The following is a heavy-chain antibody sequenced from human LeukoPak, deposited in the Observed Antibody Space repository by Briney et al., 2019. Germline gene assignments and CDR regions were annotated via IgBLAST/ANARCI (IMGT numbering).Heavy chain of an antibody. Sequence: SETLSLTCSVSGGSISSGSYYWSWIRQPAGKGLEWIGNVYTSGSTNDNPSLKSRVTISVDTSKNQFSLKLSSVTAADTAVYYCARSSSGYYGYYYYMDVWGKGTTVTVSS. J-gene: IGHJ6*03. CDR1: GGSISSGSYY. V-gene: IGHV4-61*10. CDR3: ARSSSGYYGYYYYMDV. D-gene: IGHD3-22*01. CDR2: VYTSGST.